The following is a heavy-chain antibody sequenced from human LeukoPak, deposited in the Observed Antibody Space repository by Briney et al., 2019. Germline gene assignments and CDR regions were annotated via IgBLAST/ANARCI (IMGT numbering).Heavy chain of an antibody. CDR3: AGEYSGYVTWFDP. CDR1: GYTFTSYY. V-gene: IGHV1-46*01. D-gene: IGHD5-12*01. J-gene: IGHJ5*02. Sequence: ASVKVSCKASGYTFTSYYMHWVRQAPGQGLEWMGIINPSGGSTSYAQKFQGRVTMTRDTSTSTVYMELSSLRSEDTAVYYCAGEYSGYVTWFDPWGQGTLVTVSS. CDR2: INPSGGST.